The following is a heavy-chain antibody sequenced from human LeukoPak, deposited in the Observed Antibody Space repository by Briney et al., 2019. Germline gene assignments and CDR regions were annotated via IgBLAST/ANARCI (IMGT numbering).Heavy chain of an antibody. J-gene: IGHJ4*02. Sequence: SETLSLTRTVSGGSVTSGSYYWSWIRQPPGKGLEWIGCIFYTGSTNYNPSLKSRVTISVDTSKNQFSLKLSSVTAADTALCYCAAVLTAYSSIDYWGQGILVTVSS. CDR2: IFYTGST. CDR1: GGSVTSGSYY. V-gene: IGHV4-61*01. CDR3: AAVLTAYSSIDY. D-gene: IGHD3-9*01.